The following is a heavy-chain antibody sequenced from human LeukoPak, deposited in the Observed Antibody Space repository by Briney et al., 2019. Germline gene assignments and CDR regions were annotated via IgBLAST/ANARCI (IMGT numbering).Heavy chain of an antibody. V-gene: IGHV4-34*01. D-gene: IGHD2-2*01. J-gene: IGHJ4*02. CDR2: INHSGST. CDR1: GGSFSGYY. CDR3: ARGCYCSSTSCSFDY. Sequence: SETLSLTCAVYGGSFSGYYWSWIRQPPGKGLEWIGEINHSGSTNYNPSLKSRVTISVDTSKNQFFLKLSSVTAADTAVYYCARGCYCSSTSCSFDYWGQGTLVTVSS.